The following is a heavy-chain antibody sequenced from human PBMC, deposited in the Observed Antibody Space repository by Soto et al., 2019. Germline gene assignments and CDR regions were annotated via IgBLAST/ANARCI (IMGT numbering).Heavy chain of an antibody. CDR3: ASYYGSGIYHPKY. Sequence: EVQLVESGGGLVQPGGSLRRSCAASGFTFSSYWMHWVRQAPGKGLVWVSRINSDGRSTSYADSVKGRFTISRDNAKNTLSLQMKSLRAEDTAVYYCASYYGSGIYHPKYWGQGTLVTVAS. V-gene: IGHV3-74*01. CDR2: INSDGRST. J-gene: IGHJ4*02. CDR1: GFTFSSYW. D-gene: IGHD3-10*01.